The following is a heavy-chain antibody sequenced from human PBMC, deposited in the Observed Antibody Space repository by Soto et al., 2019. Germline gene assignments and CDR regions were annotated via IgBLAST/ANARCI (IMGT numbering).Heavy chain of an antibody. CDR1: GGTFSSYA. CDR2: IIPISETT. D-gene: IGHD2-2*01. V-gene: IGHV1-69*13. J-gene: IGHJ6*02. CDR3: ARSQGSSTSLEIYYYYYYGMDF. Sequence: GASVKVSCKASGGTFSSYAISWVRQAPGQGLEWMGGIIPISETTNYAQKFQGRVTITADESKSTAYMELSSLRSEDTAVYYCARSQGSSTSLEIYYYYYYGMDFWGQGTTVTVSS.